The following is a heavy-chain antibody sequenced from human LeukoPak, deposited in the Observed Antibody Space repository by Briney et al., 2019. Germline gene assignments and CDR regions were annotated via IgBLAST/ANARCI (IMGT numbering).Heavy chain of an antibody. Sequence: GASVKVSCKASGYTFTSYCMHWVRQAPGQGLEWMGIINPSGGSTSYAQKFQGRVTMTRDMSTSTVYMELSSLRSEDTAVYYCARESRDGYKHFDYWGQGTLVTVSS. D-gene: IGHD5-24*01. CDR2: INPSGGST. J-gene: IGHJ4*02. CDR1: GYTFTSYC. V-gene: IGHV1-46*01. CDR3: ARESRDGYKHFDY.